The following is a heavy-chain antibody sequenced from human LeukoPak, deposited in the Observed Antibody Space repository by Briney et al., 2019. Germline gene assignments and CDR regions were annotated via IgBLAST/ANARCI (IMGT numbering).Heavy chain of an antibody. CDR3: ARVDARTGYSGYDAFDP. CDR2: IYHSGST. CDR1: GGSISSGGYS. Sequence: PSETLSLTCAVSGGSISSGGYSWSWIRQPPGKGLEWLGYIYHSGSTYYNPSLKSRVTISVDRSKNQFSLKLSSVTAADTAVYYCARVDARTGYSGYDAFDPWGQGTLVTVSS. V-gene: IGHV4-30-2*01. D-gene: IGHD5-12*01. J-gene: IGHJ5*02.